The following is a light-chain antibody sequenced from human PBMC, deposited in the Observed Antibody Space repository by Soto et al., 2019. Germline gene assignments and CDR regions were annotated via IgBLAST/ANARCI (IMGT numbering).Light chain of an antibody. J-gene: IGKJ1*01. V-gene: IGKV1-9*01. CDR2: TAS. CDR3: QQYHNYPWT. CDR1: QGINSY. Sequence: DIQLTQSPSFLSASVGDRVTVTCRASQGINSYLAWYQQKPGKAPKLLIYTASTLQSGVPSRFSGSGSGTEFTLTINSLQPDDIATYYCQQYHNYPWTFGQGTKVDIK.